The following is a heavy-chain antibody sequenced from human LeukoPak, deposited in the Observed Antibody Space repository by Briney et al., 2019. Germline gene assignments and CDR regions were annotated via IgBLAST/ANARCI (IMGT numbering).Heavy chain of an antibody. CDR2: IYNGVPT. CDR1: GVSINRFH. CDR3: VQTTGWPGFDY. J-gene: IGHJ4*02. Sequence: PSETLSLTCTTSGVSINRFHWSWVRQPPGNGLEWIGNIYNGVPTYFNPSLKSRVTISVDTSKNQFSLNLTSVTAADTAVYYCVQTTGWPGFDYWGRGILVTVSS. V-gene: IGHV4-4*09. D-gene: IGHD1-1*01.